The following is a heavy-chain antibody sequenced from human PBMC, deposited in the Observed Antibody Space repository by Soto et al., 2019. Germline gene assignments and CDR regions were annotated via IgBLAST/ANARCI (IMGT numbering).Heavy chain of an antibody. CDR3: AREEDYGEASDY. V-gene: IGHV3-11*06. J-gene: IGHJ4*02. Sequence: GSLRLSCAASGFTFSDYYMSWIRQAPGKGLEWVSYISSSSSYTNYADSVKGRFTISRDNAKNSLYPQMNSLRAEDTAVYYCAREEDYGEASDYWGQGTLVTVSS. CDR1: GFTFSDYY. CDR2: ISSSSSYT. D-gene: IGHD4-17*01.